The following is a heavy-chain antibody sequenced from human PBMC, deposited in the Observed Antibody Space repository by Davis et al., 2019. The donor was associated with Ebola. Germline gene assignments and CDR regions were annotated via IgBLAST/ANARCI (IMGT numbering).Heavy chain of an antibody. CDR3: ARVRYNWNAPWFDP. CDR2: ISAYNGNT. D-gene: IGHD1-20*01. CDR1: GYTFTRYG. Sequence: ASVNVSCKASGYTFTRYGISWVRQAPGQGLEWIGWISAYNGNTNYAQKLQGRVTMTTDTSTSTAYMELRSLRSDDTAVYYCARVRYNWNAPWFDPWGQGTLVTVSS. J-gene: IGHJ5*02. V-gene: IGHV1-18*01.